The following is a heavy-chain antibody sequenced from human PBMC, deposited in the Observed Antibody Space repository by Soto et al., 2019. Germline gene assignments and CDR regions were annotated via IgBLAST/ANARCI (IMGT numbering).Heavy chain of an antibody. CDR3: ARDLGVALATLTLDY. J-gene: IGHJ4*02. CDR1: GITFSTYS. CDR2: ITSDSSNV. D-gene: IGHD2-15*01. V-gene: IGHV3-21*01. Sequence: GGSLTLSCAPSGITFSTYSINLVRQVPGKWLECVSYITSDSSNVHYADSVKGRFTISRDNAKNSLSLQMNTLRAEDTAVYYCARDLGVALATLTLDYWGQGTLVTVSS.